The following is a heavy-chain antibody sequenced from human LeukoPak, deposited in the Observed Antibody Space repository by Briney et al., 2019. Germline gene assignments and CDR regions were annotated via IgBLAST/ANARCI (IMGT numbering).Heavy chain of an antibody. CDR3: ARDSPSTGISCWFDP. D-gene: IGHD3-10*01. CDR2: IYTSGST. V-gene: IGHV4-4*07. CDR1: GGSISSYY. J-gene: IGHJ5*02. Sequence: SETLSLTCTVSGGSISSYYWSWIRQPAGKGLEWIGRIYTSGSTNYNPSLKSRVTMSVDTSKNQFSLKLSSVTAADTAVYYCARDSPSTGISCWFDPWGQGTLVTVSS.